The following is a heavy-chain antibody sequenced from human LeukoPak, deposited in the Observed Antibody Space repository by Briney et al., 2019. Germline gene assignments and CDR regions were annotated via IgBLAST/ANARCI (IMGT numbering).Heavy chain of an antibody. Sequence: SVKVSCKASGYTFTSYGISWVRQAPGQGLEWMGWISAYNDNTNYAQKLQGGVTMTTDTSTNTAYMELRSLRSDDTAVYYCARDYYDSSGYYRGGDYFDYWGQGTLVTVSS. D-gene: IGHD3-22*01. J-gene: IGHJ4*02. CDR2: ISAYNDNT. CDR3: ARDYYDSSGYYRGGDYFDY. CDR1: GYTFTSYG. V-gene: IGHV1-18*01.